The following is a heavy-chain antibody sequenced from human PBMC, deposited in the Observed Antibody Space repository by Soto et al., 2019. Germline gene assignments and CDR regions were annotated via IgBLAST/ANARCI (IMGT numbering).Heavy chain of an antibody. CDR1: GYTLTELS. Sequence: ASVKVSCKVSGYTLTELSMHWVRQAPGKGLEWMGGFDPEDGETIYAQKFQGRVTMTEDTSTDTAYVELSSLRSEDTAVYYCATGRRETSSHGSRVDYWGQGTLVTVPS. V-gene: IGHV1-24*01. CDR3: ATGRRETSSHGSRVDY. CDR2: FDPEDGET. J-gene: IGHJ4*02. D-gene: IGHD2-2*01.